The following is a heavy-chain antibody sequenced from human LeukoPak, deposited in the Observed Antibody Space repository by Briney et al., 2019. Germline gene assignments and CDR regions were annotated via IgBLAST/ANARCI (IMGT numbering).Heavy chain of an antibody. D-gene: IGHD6-19*01. CDR2: ISAYNGNT. J-gene: IGHJ4*02. CDR3: ARGPSSSGWYDFDY. Sequence: ASVKVSCKASGYTFTTYGINWVRQAPGQGLEWMGWISAYNGNTNYAQKLQGRVTMTTDTSTTTAYMELRSLRSDDTAVYYCARGPSSSGWYDFDYWGQGTLVTVSS. V-gene: IGHV1-18*01. CDR1: GYTFTTYG.